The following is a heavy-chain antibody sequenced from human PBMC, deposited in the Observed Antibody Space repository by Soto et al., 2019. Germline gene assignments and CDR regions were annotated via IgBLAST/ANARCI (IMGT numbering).Heavy chain of an antibody. D-gene: IGHD1-26*01. CDR2: IYYSGST. J-gene: IGHJ4*02. V-gene: IGHV4-59*01. Sequence: PSETLSLTCVVSGGSLSSYYWSWIRQPPGKGLEWIGYIYYSGSTSYNPSLKSRVTISVDTSKNQFSLKLSSVTAADTAVYYCARLSGSYFALESYYFDYWGQGALVTVSS. CDR3: ARLSGSYFALESYYFDY. CDR1: GGSLSSYY.